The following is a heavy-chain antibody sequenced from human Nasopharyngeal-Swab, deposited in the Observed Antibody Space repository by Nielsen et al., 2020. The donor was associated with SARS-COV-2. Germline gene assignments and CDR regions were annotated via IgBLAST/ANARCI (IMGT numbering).Heavy chain of an antibody. CDR2: INPNSGGT. CDR1: GYTFTGYY. Sequence: ASVKVSCKASGYTFTGYYMHWVRQAPGQGLEWMGRINPNSGGTNYAQKFQGRVTMTRDTSISTAYMELSRLRSEDTAVYYCATQGRDGYNLAAPYYFDYWGQGTLVTVSS. CDR3: ATQGRDGYNLAAPYYFDY. J-gene: IGHJ4*02. V-gene: IGHV1-2*06. D-gene: IGHD5-24*01.